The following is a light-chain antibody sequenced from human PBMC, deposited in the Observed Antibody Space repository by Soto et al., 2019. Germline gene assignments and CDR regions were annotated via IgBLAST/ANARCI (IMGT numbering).Light chain of an antibody. J-gene: IGLJ2*01. CDR1: SSDVGGYSH. V-gene: IGLV2-14*03. Sequence: QSVLTQPASVSGSPGQSITISCTGTSSDVGGYSHVSWYQHHPGKAPKLMIYDVTNRPSGVSDRFSGSKSGNTASLTISGLQAEDEADYYCSSYTSSSTLVLFGGGTKVTVL. CDR3: SSYTSSSTLVL. CDR2: DVT.